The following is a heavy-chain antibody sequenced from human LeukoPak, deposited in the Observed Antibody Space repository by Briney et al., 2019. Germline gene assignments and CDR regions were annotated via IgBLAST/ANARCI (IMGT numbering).Heavy chain of an antibody. J-gene: IGHJ4*02. CDR3: ARSNRADFDY. CDR2: IKQDGSEK. Sequence: GGSLRLSCAASVFTFSSYWMIWVRQAPGKGLEWVANIKQDGSEKYYVDSVKGRFTISRDNAKNSLYLQMNSLRAEDTAVYYCARSNRADFDYWGQGTLVTVSS. D-gene: IGHD1-26*01. CDR1: VFTFSSYW. V-gene: IGHV3-7*01.